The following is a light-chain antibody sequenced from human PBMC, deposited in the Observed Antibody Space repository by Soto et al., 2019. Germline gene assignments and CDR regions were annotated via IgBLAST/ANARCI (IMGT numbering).Light chain of an antibody. CDR3: MQCTHWPLR. CDR1: QSLVYSDGNTY. CDR2: KIP. V-gene: IGKV2-30*01. J-gene: IGKJ4*01. Sequence: DVVMTQSPLSLPVTLGQPASISCRASQSLVYSDGNTYLNWFQQRPGQSPRPLIFKIPNRDSGVPDRFSGRESGTDFTLKISSVEAEDVWVYYGMQCTHWPLRFGGG.